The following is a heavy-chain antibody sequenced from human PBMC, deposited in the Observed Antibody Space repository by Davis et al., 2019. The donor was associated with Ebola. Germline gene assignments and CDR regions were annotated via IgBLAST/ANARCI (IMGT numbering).Heavy chain of an antibody. V-gene: IGHV4-30-4*01. J-gene: IGHJ4*02. CDR2: IYYSGST. CDR1: GGSISSGYYY. CDR3: ATRHPSHFDY. Sequence: SETLSLTCTVSGGSISSGYYYWSWIRQPPGKGLEWIGYIYYSGSTYYNPSLKSRVTISVDTSKNQFSLKLSSVTAADTAVYYCATRHPSHFDYWGQGTLVTVSS.